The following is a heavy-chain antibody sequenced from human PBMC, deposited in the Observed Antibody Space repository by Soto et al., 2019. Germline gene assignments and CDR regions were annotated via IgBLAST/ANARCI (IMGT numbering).Heavy chain of an antibody. Sequence: TPSETLSLTCAVYGGSFSGYYWSWIRQPPGKGLEWIGEINHSGSTNYNPSLKSRVTISVDTSKNQFSLKLSSVTAADTAVYYCARGVGGSRDDAFDIWGQRTMVTVSS. J-gene: IGHJ3*02. D-gene: IGHD3-10*01. CDR3: ARGVGGSRDDAFDI. V-gene: IGHV4-34*01. CDR1: GGSFSGYY. CDR2: INHSGST.